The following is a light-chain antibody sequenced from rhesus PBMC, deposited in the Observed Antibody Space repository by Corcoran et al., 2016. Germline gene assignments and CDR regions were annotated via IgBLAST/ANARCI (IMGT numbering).Light chain of an antibody. J-gene: IGKJ1*01. CDR3: QHGDGTPWT. CDR1: QGITNH. Sequence: DIQMTQSPSSLSASVGDTVTITCRASQGITNHLAWYQQKTVEVPKLLVYYASTLHSGVPSRVSGSGSGTDFTLTISSLQPEDFATYYCQHGDGTPWTFGQGTKVEIK. V-gene: IGKV1S15*01. CDR2: YAS.